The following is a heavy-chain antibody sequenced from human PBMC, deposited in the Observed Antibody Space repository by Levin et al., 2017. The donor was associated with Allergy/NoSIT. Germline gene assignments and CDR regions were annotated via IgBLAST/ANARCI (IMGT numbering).Heavy chain of an antibody. D-gene: IGHD1-26*01. CDR2: LSPNSGGT. J-gene: IGHJ4*02. Sequence: GGSLRLSCKASGYTFTDYYIHWVRQAPGQGLEWMAWLSPNSGGTDYAQKFRGRVTMTRDTSITTAYMELTRLRSDDTAVYYCARAPPSGPFDYWGQGTLLTVSS. CDR1: GYTFTDYY. V-gene: IGHV1-2*02. CDR3: ARAPPSGPFDY.